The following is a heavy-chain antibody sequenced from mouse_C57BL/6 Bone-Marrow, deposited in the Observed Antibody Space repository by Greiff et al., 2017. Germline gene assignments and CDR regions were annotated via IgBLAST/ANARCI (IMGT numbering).Heavy chain of an antibody. CDR2: IDPSDSYT. CDR1: GYTFTSYW. D-gene: IGHD1-1*01. V-gene: IGHV1-59*01. CDR3: ARKEEYYYGSSYNYAMDY. Sequence: QVQLQQPGAELVRPGTSVKLSCKASGYTFTSYWMHWVKQRPGPGLEWIGVIDPSDSYTNYNQKFKGKATLTVDPSSSTAYMQLSSLTSDDSAVYYCARKEEYYYGSSYNYAMDYWGQGTSVTVSS. J-gene: IGHJ4*01.